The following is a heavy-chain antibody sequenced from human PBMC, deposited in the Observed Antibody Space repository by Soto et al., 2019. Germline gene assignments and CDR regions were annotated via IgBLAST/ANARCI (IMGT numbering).Heavy chain of an antibody. CDR1: GGSISSGGYY. V-gene: IGHV4-31*03. CDR3: ARGTDYYDSSGYYGYFDY. Sequence: SETLSLTCTVSGGSISSGGYYWSWIRQHPGKGLEWIGYIYYSESTYYNPSLKSRVTISVDTSKNQFSLKLSSVTAADTAVYYCARGTDYYDSSGYYGYFDYWGQGTLVTVSS. J-gene: IGHJ4*02. D-gene: IGHD3-22*01. CDR2: IYYSEST.